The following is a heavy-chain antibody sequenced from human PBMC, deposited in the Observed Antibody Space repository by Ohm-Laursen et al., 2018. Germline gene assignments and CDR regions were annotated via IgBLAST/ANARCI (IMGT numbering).Heavy chain of an antibody. D-gene: IGHD1-7*01. CDR2: IIPIFGTA. J-gene: IGHJ4*02. CDR1: GGTFSSYA. Sequence: SSVKVSCKTSGGTFSSYAISWVRQAPGQGLEWMGGIIPIFGTANYAQKFQGRVTITADESTSTAYMELSSLRSEDTAVYYCARDRDWNYRNYFDYWGQGTLVTVSS. CDR3: ARDRDWNYRNYFDY. V-gene: IGHV1-69*01.